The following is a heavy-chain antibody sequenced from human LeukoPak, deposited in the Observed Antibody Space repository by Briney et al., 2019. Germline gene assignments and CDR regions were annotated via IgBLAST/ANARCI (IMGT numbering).Heavy chain of an antibody. J-gene: IGHJ4*02. CDR2: YSGGNT. CDR3: ARDRVGATTNFDY. Sequence: YSGGNTYYADSVKGRFTISRDNSKNTLYLQMNSLRAEDTAVYYCARDRVGATTNFDYWGQGTLVTVSS. D-gene: IGHD1-26*01. V-gene: IGHV3-53*01.